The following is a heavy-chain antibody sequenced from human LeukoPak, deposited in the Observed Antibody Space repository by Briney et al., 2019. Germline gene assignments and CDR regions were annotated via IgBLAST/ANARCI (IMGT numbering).Heavy chain of an antibody. CDR1: GFTFSDSW. J-gene: IGHJ6*02. CDR3: ATYTHWVAGDV. CDR2: MNQDGSEK. Sequence: GGSLRLSCGASGFTFSDSWMSWVRQAPGKGLEWVANMNQDGSEKAYVDSVKGRFAISRDNARNSLYLQMSSLRAEDTAVYYCATYTHWVAGDVWGQGTTVTVSS. V-gene: IGHV3-7*01. D-gene: IGHD3-16*01.